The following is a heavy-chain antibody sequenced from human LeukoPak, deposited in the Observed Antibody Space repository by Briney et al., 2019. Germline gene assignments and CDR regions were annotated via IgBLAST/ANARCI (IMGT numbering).Heavy chain of an antibody. D-gene: IGHD2-2*01. CDR1: GFTFSSYA. J-gene: IGHJ6*02. CDR3: ANQGRSVVPAEKLHYYYGMDV. V-gene: IGHV3-23*01. Sequence: GGSLRLSCAASGFTFSSYAMSWVRQAPGKGLEWVSAISGSGGSTYYADSVKGRFTISRDNSKNTLYLQMNSLRAEDTAVYYCANQGRSVVPAEKLHYYYGMDVWGQGTTVTVSS. CDR2: ISGSGGST.